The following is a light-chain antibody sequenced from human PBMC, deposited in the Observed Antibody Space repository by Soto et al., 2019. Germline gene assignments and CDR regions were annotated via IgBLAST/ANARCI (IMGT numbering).Light chain of an antibody. V-gene: IGKV1-5*03. CDR3: QHYNSYPEA. CDR1: LTISSW. J-gene: IGKJ1*01. Sequence: DIEMTQSPSTLSGSVGDRVTITCRASLTISSWLAWYQQRPGQAPKLLIYKASTLNSGVPSRFSGSGSGTEFTLTISSLQPDDLATYHCQHYNSYPEAFGQGTKVDIK. CDR2: KAS.